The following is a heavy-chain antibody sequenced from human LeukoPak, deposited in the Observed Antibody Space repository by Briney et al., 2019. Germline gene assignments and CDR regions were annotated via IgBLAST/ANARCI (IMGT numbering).Heavy chain of an antibody. CDR3: TRGSQSDYYYGMDV. Sequence: GGSLRLSCAASGFTFSGSAMHWVRQASGKGLEWVGRIRSRTNTYAAAYAASVKGRFTISRDDSKNTAYLQMNSLKTEDTAVYYCTRGSQSDYYYGMDVWGQGTTVTVSS. J-gene: IGHJ6*02. V-gene: IGHV3-73*01. CDR1: GFTFSGSA. CDR2: IRSRTNTYAA.